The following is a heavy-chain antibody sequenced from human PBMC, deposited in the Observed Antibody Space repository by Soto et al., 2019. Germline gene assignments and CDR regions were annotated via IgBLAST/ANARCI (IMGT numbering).Heavy chain of an antibody. Sequence: ASVKVSCKASGGTFSSYAISWVRQAPGQGLEWMGGIIPIFGTANYAQKFQGRVTITADKSTSTAYMELSSLRSEDAAVYYCASGYDSSGSLDYWGQGTLVTVSS. D-gene: IGHD3-22*01. V-gene: IGHV1-69*06. J-gene: IGHJ4*02. CDR3: ASGYDSSGSLDY. CDR1: GGTFSSYA. CDR2: IIPIFGTA.